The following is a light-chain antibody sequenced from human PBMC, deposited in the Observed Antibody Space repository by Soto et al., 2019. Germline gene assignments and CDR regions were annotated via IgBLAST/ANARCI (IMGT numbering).Light chain of an antibody. CDR1: QSVSID. V-gene: IGKV3-15*01. CDR3: QQRRNWQVT. Sequence: EIVMTQSPDTLSVSPGERATLSCRASQSVSIDLAWYQQTPGQAPRLLIYGASTRATGVPPTFSGSASGTDFTLTISSLEPEDFAVYYCQQRRNWQVTFGQGTRLEIK. CDR2: GAS. J-gene: IGKJ5*01.